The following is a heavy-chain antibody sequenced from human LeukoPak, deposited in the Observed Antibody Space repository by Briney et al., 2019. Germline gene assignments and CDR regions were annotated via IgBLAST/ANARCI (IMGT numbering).Heavy chain of an antibody. CDR3: ARYGFSGVWQGGWQAFDI. D-gene: IGHD6-25*01. CDR1: GYTFTSYY. J-gene: IGHJ3*02. V-gene: IGHV1-46*01. Sequence: ASVKVSCKASGYTFTSYYMHWVRQAPGQGLEWMGIINPTTGDTTYAQKFQGRLTMTRDMSTSTVYMELSSLTSEDTAVFYCARYGFSGVWQGGWQAFDIWGQGTVVTV. CDR2: INPTTGDT.